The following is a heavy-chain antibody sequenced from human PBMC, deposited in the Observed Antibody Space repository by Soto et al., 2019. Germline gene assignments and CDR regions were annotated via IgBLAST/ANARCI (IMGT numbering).Heavy chain of an antibody. CDR1: GGSFSGYY. CDR3: LGYRSSRVPGDY. Sequence: QVQLQQWGAGLLKPSETLSLTCAVYGGSFSGYYWSWIRQPPGKGLEWIGEINHSGSTNYNPSLKSRVTISIDTAANQFSLTLSSVTAADTSVYSCLGYRSSRVPGDYWGQGTLVTVSS. CDR2: INHSGST. V-gene: IGHV4-34*01. J-gene: IGHJ4*02. D-gene: IGHD6-13*01.